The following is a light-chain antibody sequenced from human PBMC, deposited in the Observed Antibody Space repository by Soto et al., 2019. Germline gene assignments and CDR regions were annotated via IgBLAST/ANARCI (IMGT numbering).Light chain of an antibody. CDR2: KAS. Sequence: DIQMTQSPSTLSGPVGDRVTITCRASQTISSWLAWYQQKPGKAPKLLIYKASTLKSGVPSRFSGSGSGTEFTLTISSLQPDDFATYYCQKYNSYSEASGQGTKVDIK. CDR3: QKYNSYSEA. V-gene: IGKV1-5*03. J-gene: IGKJ1*01. CDR1: QTISSW.